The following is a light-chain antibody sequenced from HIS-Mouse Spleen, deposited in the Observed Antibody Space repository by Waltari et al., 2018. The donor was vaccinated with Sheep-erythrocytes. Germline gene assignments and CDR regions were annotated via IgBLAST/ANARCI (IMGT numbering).Light chain of an antibody. CDR1: SSDVGGYNY. Sequence: QSALTQPRSGSGSPGQSVTISCTGTSSDVGGYNYVSCYQQHPGKAPKLMIYDVSKRPSGVPDRFSGSKSGNTASLTISGLQAEDEADYYCCSYAGSYTLVFGGGTKLTVL. V-gene: IGLV2-11*01. CDR3: CSYAGSYTLV. J-gene: IGLJ2*01. CDR2: DVS.